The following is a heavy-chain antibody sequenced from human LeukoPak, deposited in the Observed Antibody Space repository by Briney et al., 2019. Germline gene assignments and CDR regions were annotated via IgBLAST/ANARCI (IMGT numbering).Heavy chain of an antibody. CDR3: ARGRTVGVLLYSGYFDY. CDR2: IYYSGST. J-gene: IGHJ4*02. Sequence: PSETLSLTCAVSGGSISSSNWWSWVRQPPGKGLEWIGYIYYSGSTYYNPSLKSRITISVDTSKNQFSLKLSSVTAADTAVYYCARGRTVGVLLYSGYFDYWGQGTLVTVSS. V-gene: IGHV4-4*02. D-gene: IGHD2-15*01. CDR1: GGSISSSNW.